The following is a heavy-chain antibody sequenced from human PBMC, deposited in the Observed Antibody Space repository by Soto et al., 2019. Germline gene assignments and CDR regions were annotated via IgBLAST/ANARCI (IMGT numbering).Heavy chain of an antibody. CDR1: GFAFSDLY. V-gene: IGHV3-11*01. Sequence: QVQLVESGGGLVKPGGSLRLSCAASGFAFSDLYMSWIRQAPGKGLEWISYISSSGSTIYYADSVKGRFTISRDNAKKSLYLQMDSLTADDTAVYYCARGGASVTTPFDYWGQGTQVTVSS. CDR3: ARGGASVTTPFDY. D-gene: IGHD4-17*01. J-gene: IGHJ4*02. CDR2: ISSSGSTI.